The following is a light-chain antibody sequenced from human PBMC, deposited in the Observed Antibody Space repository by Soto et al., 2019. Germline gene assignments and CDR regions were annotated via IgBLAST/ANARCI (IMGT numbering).Light chain of an antibody. CDR3: QQCYSRLVA. CDR1: ENINSY. J-gene: IGKJ1*01. Sequence: DIQMTQSPSSLSASVEDRVIITCRASENINSYLNWYQQKPGKAPKLLIYAASSLQSGVPSRFSGSGSETVFTLTINNLQPEDSATYYCQQCYSRLVAFGQGTKVEIK. CDR2: AAS. V-gene: IGKV1-39*01.